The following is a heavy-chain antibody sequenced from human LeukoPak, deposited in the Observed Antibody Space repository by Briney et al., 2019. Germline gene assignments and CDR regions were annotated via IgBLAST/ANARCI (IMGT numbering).Heavy chain of an antibody. V-gene: IGHV3-21*01. CDR2: ISSSSSYI. CDR1: GFTFSSYS. J-gene: IGHJ4*02. D-gene: IGHD2-2*01. Sequence: PGGSLRLSCAASGFTFSSYSMNWVRQAPGKGLEWLSSISSSSSYIYYADSVKGRFTISRDNAKNSLYRQMNSLRAEDTAVYYCARVEGSSTSPAWYWGEGTLVTVSS. CDR3: ARVEGSSTSPAWY.